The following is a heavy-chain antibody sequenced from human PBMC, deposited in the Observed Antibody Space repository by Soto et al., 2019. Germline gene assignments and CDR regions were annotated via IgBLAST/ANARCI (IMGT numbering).Heavy chain of an antibody. Sequence: GGSLRLSCVGSGFDVTTNCMRWVRQAPGKGLECVSIVCTGGATHYADSVKGRFTISRDSSKNTVHLQMSNVRAEDTAVYYCVRDKRTISGIFPGYWGQGTQVTVSS. V-gene: IGHV3-53*01. J-gene: IGHJ4*02. D-gene: IGHD1-1*01. CDR3: VRDKRTISGIFPGY. CDR2: VCTGGAT. CDR1: GFDVTTNC.